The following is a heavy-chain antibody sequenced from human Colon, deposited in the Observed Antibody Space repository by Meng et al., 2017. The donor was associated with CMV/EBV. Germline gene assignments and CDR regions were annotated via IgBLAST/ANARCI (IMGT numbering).Heavy chain of an antibody. J-gene: IGHJ4*02. CDR2: ISGGGDIT. CDR1: GFTFSGYA. CDR3: AKVRRRGIDH. Sequence: GSLRLSCAASGFTFSGYAMTWVRQAPGKGLEWVSRISGGGDITYHADSVKGRFTISRDNSNNTLYVQMNSLRAEDTAVYYCAKVRRRGIDHWGQGTLVTVSS. D-gene: IGHD3-16*01. V-gene: IGHV3-23*01.